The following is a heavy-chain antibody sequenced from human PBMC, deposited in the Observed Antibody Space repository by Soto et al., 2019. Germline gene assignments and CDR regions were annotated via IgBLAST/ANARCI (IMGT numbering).Heavy chain of an antibody. CDR2: ITISGRNI. J-gene: IGHJ4*02. CDR1: GFTFSRSA. V-gene: IGHV3-21*01. D-gene: IGHD3-16*01. CDR3: ARLPDEGGDY. Sequence: EVQLVESGGGLVKPGESLRLSCAASGFTFSRSAMIWVRQAPGKGLEYVSSITISGRNIFYADSVKGRFTISRDNAKKSLYLQMNSLRAEDTAVYYCARLPDEGGDYWRQGTLVTVSS.